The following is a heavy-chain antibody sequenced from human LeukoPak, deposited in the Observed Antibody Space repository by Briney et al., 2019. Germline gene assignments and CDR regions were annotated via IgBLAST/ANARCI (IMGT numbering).Heavy chain of an antibody. CDR2: ISAYNHNA. D-gene: IGHD7-27*01. CDR3: ARSTLGIEFDY. Sequence: GGSLRLSCSASGFTFSSYAISWVRQAPGQGLEWMGWISAYNHNAHYAQGLEGRVTMTSETSARTAYMELRSLRSDDTAVYYCARSTLGIEFDYWGQGSLVTVSS. CDR1: GFTFSSYA. V-gene: IGHV1-18*01. J-gene: IGHJ4*02.